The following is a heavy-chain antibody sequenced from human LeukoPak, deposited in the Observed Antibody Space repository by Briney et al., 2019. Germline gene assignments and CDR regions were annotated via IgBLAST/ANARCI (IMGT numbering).Heavy chain of an antibody. CDR3: TRLGPYYFDS. V-gene: IGHV3-53*01. J-gene: IGHJ4*02. CDR1: GFIVSNKY. Sequence: GGSLRLSCAASGFIVSNKYMSWVRQAPGEGLEWVSVIYSGTNTYYADSVQGRFTISRDTSRNTLYLQMSSLRAEDTAVYYCTRLGPYYFDSWGQGTLVIVPS. D-gene: IGHD3-16*01. CDR2: IYSGTNT.